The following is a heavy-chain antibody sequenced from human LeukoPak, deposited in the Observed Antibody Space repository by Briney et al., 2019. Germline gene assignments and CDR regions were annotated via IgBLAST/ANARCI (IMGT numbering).Heavy chain of an antibody. Sequence: PGGSLRLSCAASGFTFSSYSMNWVRQAPGKGLEWVSSISSSSYIYYADSVKGRFTISRDNAKNSLYLQMNSLRAEDTAVYYCARDIDRWLQWEFDYRGQGTLVTVSS. V-gene: IGHV3-21*01. CDR1: GFTFSSYS. CDR3: ARDIDRWLQWEFDY. D-gene: IGHD5-24*01. CDR2: ISSSSYI. J-gene: IGHJ4*01.